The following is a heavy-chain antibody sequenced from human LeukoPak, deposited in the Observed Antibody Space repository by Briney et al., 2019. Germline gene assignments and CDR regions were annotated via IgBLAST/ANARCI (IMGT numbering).Heavy chain of an antibody. D-gene: IGHD4-17*01. CDR2: INHSGYT. J-gene: IGHJ4*02. Sequence: PSETLSLTCAVSGVSFNDYYWSWVRQTPRKGLEWIGEINHSGYTNARLSLKSGVTLSIDTSRKQFSLNLRSVSVADTGIYYCTRMTTGHDYWGQGTLVTVSS. V-gene: IGHV4-34*01. CDR1: GVSFNDYY. CDR3: TRMTTGHDY.